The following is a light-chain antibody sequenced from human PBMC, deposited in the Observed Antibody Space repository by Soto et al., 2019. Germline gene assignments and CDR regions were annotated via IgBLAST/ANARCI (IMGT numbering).Light chain of an antibody. CDR3: QQRSNWPPVT. CDR1: QSVSSY. V-gene: IGKV3-11*01. CDR2: DAS. Sequence: EIVLTQSPATLSLSPGERATLSCRASQSVSSYLAWCQQKPGQAPRLLIYDASNRATGIPARFSGSGSGTDFTFTISSLEPEDFAIYYCQQRSNWPPVTFGGGTKVEIK. J-gene: IGKJ4*01.